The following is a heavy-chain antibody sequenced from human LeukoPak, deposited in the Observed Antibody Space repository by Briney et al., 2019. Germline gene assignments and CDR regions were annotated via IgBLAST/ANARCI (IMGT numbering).Heavy chain of an antibody. CDR3: ARVLSGCETTRCELDY. CDR2: ISSSSTYI. Sequence: GGSLRLSCAASGFAFSTYSMNWVRQAPGKGLEWVSSISSSSTYIYYADSVKGRVTISRDNAKNSLYLQMNSLRAEDTAVYYCARVLSGCETTRCELDYWGQGTLVTV. D-gene: IGHD1-26*01. V-gene: IGHV3-21*01. CDR1: GFAFSTYS. J-gene: IGHJ4*02.